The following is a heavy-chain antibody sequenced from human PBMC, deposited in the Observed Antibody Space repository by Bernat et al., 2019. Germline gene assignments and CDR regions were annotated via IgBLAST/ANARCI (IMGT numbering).Heavy chain of an antibody. CDR1: GFTFSSYG. CDR2: IRSKANSYAT. J-gene: IGHJ4*02. D-gene: IGHD3-9*01. CDR3: TRRASSYVFLTGPAAFDY. Sequence: VQLVESGGGVVQPGRSLRLSCAASGFTFSSYGMHWVRQASGKGLEWVGRIRSKANSYATAYAASVKGRFTISRDDSKNTAYLQMNSLKTEDTAVYYCTRRASSYVFLTGPAAFDYWGQGTLVTVSS. V-gene: IGHV3-73*01.